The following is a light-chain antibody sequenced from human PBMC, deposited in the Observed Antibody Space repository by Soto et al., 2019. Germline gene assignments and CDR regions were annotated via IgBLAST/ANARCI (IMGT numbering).Light chain of an antibody. V-gene: IGKV3-15*01. CDR2: GAS. CDR1: QSVSSN. Sequence: EIVMTQSPASLSVSLGERATISCQASQSVSSNLAWYQQKPGQAPRLLIYGASTRETGVPARFSGSGSGTEFTLTISSLQSEDFAVYYCQQYDNCPPLTFGGGTKVAIK. J-gene: IGKJ4*01. CDR3: QQYDNCPPLT.